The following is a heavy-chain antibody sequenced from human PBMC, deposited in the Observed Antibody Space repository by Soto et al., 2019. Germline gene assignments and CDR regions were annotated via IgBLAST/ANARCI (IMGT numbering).Heavy chain of an antibody. CDR2: IYYSGST. CDR1: GGSISSYY. V-gene: IGHV4-59*01. J-gene: IGHJ6*03. D-gene: IGHD2-2*01. Sequence: SETLSLTCTVSGGSISSYYWSWIRQPPGKGLEWIGYIYYSGSTNYNPSLKSRVTISVDTSKNQFSLKLSSVTAADTAVYYCARVRSGDCSSTSCYRSSYYYYYMDVWGKGTTVTVSS. CDR3: ARVRSGDCSSTSCYRSSYYYYYMDV.